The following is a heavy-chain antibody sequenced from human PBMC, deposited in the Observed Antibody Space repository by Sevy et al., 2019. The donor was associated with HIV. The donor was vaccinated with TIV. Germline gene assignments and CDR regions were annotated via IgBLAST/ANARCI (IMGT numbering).Heavy chain of an antibody. CDR3: ARRNDFAI. V-gene: IGHV4-59*08. Sequence: SETLSLTCTVSGGSMNSDHWNWIRQPPGKGLEWIGYVYYIGGTNYNPSLNNRVTISVDRTKNQFSLKLTSVTAADTAVHYCARRNDFAIWGQGTMVTVSS. CDR1: GGSMNSDH. J-gene: IGHJ3*02. CDR2: VYYIGGT.